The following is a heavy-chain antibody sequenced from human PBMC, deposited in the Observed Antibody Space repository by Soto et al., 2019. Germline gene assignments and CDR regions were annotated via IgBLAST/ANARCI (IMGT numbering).Heavy chain of an antibody. CDR1: GGSITTGGSY. J-gene: IGHJ4*02. D-gene: IGHD2-2*02. CDR2: IYHSGNT. V-gene: IGHV4-31*03. CDR3: ARARFQVLYGKPYFDS. Sequence: LSLTCTVSGGSITTGGSYCSWIRQHPGRGLEWTGNIYHSGNTYYNPALKSRLTISVDTSKNHFSLMVVSVTAADTAVYYCARARFQVLYGKPYFDSWGQGTLVTVS.